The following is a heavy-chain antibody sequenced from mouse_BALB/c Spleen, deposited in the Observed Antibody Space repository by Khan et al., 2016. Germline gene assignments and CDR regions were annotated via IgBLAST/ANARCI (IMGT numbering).Heavy chain of an antibody. D-gene: IGHD1-1*01. CDR1: GYTFTNYG. CDR3: ARYRYYYGSSKYFDV. V-gene: IGHV9-3-1*01. J-gene: IGHJ1*01. Sequence: QVQLQQSGPELKKPGETVKISCKASGYTFTNYGMNWVKQAPGKDLKWMGWINTYTGEPTYADDFKGRFAFSLETSASTAYLQINNLRNEDTATYFCARYRYYYGSSKYFDVWGAGTTVTVSS. CDR2: INTYTGEP.